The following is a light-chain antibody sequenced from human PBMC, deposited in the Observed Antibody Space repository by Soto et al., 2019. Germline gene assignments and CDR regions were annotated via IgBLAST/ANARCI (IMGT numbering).Light chain of an antibody. V-gene: IGKV3-20*01. J-gene: IGKJ3*01. CDR1: QSVSSNY. CDR2: GAS. Sequence: EIVLTQSPGTLSLSPGERATLSCRASQSVSSNYLARYQQKPGQAPRLLIYGASSRATGIPDRFSGSGSGTDFTLTISRLEPEDFAVYYCQQYGSSPRTFGPGTKVDIK. CDR3: QQYGSSPRT.